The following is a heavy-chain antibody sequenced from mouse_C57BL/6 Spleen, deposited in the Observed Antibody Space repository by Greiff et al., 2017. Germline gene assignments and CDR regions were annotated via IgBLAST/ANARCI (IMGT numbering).Heavy chain of an antibody. CDR1: GFTFSSYA. V-gene: IGHV5-4*01. CDR2: ISDGGSYT. D-gene: IGHD3-2*02. Sequence: EVMVVESGGGLVKPGGSLKLSCAASGFTFSSYAMSWVRQTPEKRLEWVATISDGGSYTYYPDNVKGRFTISRDNAKNNLYLQMSHLKSEDTAMYYCARELQGYFDVWGTGTTVTVSS. J-gene: IGHJ1*03. CDR3: ARELQGYFDV.